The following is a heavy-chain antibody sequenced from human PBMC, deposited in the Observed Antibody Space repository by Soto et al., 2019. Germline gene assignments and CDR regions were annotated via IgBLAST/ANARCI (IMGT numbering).Heavy chain of an antibody. CDR2: IDYIGRA. CDR3: ARAVKSPAASDACDL. CDR1: GGSISSDNYF. Sequence: SETLSLTCTVSGGSISSDNYFWSWIRQHPGKGLEWIGYIDYIGRAYYNPSLKSRVTTSVDTSKNQFSLRLSSVTVADTATYYRARAVKSPAASDACDLWGQGTVVTVSS. D-gene: IGHD2-2*01. J-gene: IGHJ3*01. V-gene: IGHV4-31*03.